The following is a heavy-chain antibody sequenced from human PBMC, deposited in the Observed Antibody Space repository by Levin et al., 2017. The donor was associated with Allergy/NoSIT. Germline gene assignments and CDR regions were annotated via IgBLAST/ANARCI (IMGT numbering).Heavy chain of an antibody. CDR3: TTQNFDY. Sequence: GGSLRLSCAASGFTISTYAMSWVRQAPGKGLEWVSTSRSDGSTYHADSAKGRLSISRDNSTNTPYPQTSSLRAEDTAIYYVTTQNFDYWGQGTLVTVSS. V-gene: IGHV3-23*01. D-gene: IGHD1-1*01. J-gene: IGHJ4*02. CDR1: GFTISTYA. CDR2: TSRSDGST.